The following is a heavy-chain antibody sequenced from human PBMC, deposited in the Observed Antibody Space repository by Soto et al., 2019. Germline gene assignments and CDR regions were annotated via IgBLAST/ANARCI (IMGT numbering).Heavy chain of an antibody. CDR1: GLTLSAYR. D-gene: IGHD6-6*01. CDR3: ARERPSSALSQNGLDV. J-gene: IGHJ6*02. Sequence: GSLTLSCGGSGLTLSAYRMHWVRQPQGRGLEWVALISNGGSKKYYADSVKGRFDISRDNSQNTLDLQMNSLRGEDTAVYSCARERPSSALSQNGLDVWGQGTTGTVSS. V-gene: IGHV3-30*09. CDR2: ISNGGSKK.